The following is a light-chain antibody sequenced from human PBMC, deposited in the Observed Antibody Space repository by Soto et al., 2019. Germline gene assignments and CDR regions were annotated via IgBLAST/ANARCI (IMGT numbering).Light chain of an antibody. V-gene: IGKV3-15*01. J-gene: IGKJ1*01. CDR1: QDVMYG. CDR3: QQYRSWPRT. Sequence: EIVLTQSPAALSVSPGGRATLSCRASQDVMYGLAWYQQKPGQAPRLLVYGASTRATDAPPRFRGSGSGREFSLTISSLQSEDFATYYCQQYRSWPRTFGQGTKVDIK. CDR2: GAS.